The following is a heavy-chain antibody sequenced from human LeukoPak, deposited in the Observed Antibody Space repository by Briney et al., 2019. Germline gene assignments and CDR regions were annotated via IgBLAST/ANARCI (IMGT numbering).Heavy chain of an antibody. CDR1: GYTFTSYG. V-gene: IGHV1-18*01. Sequence: GASVKVSCKASGYTFTSYGISWVRQAPGQGLEWMGWISAYNGNTNYAQKLQGRVTMTTDTSTSTAYMELRSLGSDDTAVYYCARTGAGYYDSSGYRYFDYWGQGTLVTVSS. J-gene: IGHJ4*02. D-gene: IGHD3-22*01. CDR2: ISAYNGNT. CDR3: ARTGAGYYDSSGYRYFDY.